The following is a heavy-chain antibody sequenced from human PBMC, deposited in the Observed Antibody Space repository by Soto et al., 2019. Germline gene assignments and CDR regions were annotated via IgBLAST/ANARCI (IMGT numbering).Heavy chain of an antibody. V-gene: IGHV5-10-1*01. CDR3: ARVYYDFWSGYYTDYYYYGMAV. CDR2: MNPSGSYT. CDR1: GYSFTSYW. J-gene: IGHJ6*02. D-gene: IGHD3-3*01. Sequence: PGGSLKLSFKGSGYSFTSYWISWVRQMPVKGLECRGSMNPSGSYTNYSPSFQGHLTISAYQSISTAYLQWSRLNASDSAMYYCARVYYDFWSGYYTDYYYYGMAVWGRGTTVTVSS.